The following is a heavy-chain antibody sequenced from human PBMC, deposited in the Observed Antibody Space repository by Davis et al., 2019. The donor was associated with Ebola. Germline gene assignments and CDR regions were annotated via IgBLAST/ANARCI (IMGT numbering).Heavy chain of an antibody. CDR3: TRGVEDYYDSSGYALYYYYGMDV. D-gene: IGHD3-22*01. J-gene: IGHJ6*04. CDR2: IRSKANSYAT. V-gene: IGHV3-73*01. CDR1: GFTFSGSA. Sequence: GGSLRLSCAASGFTFSGSAMHWVRQASGKGLEWVGRIRSKANSYATAYAASVKGRFTISRDDSKNTAYLQMNSLKTEDTAVYYCTRGVEDYYDSSGYALYYYYGMDVWGKGTTVTVSS.